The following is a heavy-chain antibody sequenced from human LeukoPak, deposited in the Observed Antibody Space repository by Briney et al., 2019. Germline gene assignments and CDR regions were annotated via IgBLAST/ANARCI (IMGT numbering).Heavy chain of an antibody. D-gene: IGHD3-3*01. CDR2: IHHSGRT. V-gene: IGHV4-34*01. J-gene: IGHJ5*02. Sequence: SETLSLTCAVYSGSFSGYYWSWIRQPPGKGLEWIGSIHHSGRTYYNPSLKSRVTISVDTSKNHFSLKLNSVTAADTAVYYCARDHLANLASRLFDPWGQGTLVTVSS. CDR3: ARDHLANLASRLFDP. CDR1: SGSFSGYY.